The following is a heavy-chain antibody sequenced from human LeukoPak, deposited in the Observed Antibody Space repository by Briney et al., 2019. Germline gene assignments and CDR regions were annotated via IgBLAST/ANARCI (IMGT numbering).Heavy chain of an antibody. CDR1: GGSISSYY. Sequence: PSETLSLTCTVSGGSISSYYWSWIRQPAGKGLEWIGRIYTSGSTNYNPSLKSRVTMSVDTSKNQFSLKLSSVTAADTAVYYCAGELLKSRSGWYSWFDPWGQGTLVTVSS. CDR2: IYTSGST. CDR3: AGELLKSRSGWYSWFDP. J-gene: IGHJ5*02. V-gene: IGHV4-4*07. D-gene: IGHD6-19*01.